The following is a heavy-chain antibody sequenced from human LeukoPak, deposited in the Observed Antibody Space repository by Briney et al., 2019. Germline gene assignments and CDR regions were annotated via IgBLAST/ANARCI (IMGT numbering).Heavy chain of an antibody. V-gene: IGHV3-30-3*01. J-gene: IGHJ5*02. D-gene: IGHD3-3*01. CDR3: AREAEYDFWSGYNQPPFDP. Sequence: GGSLRLSCAASGFTFSSYAMHWVRQAPGKGLEWVAVMSYDGSNKYYADSVKGRFTISRDNSKNMLYLQMNSLRAEDTAVYYCAREAEYDFWSGYNQPPFDPWGQGTLVTVSS. CDR2: MSYDGSNK. CDR1: GFTFSSYA.